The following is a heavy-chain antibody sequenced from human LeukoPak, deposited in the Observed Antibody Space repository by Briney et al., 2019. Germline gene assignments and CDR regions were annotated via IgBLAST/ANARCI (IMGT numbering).Heavy chain of an antibody. V-gene: IGHV3-9*01. CDR1: GFTFDDYA. D-gene: IGHD2-15*01. CDR3: AKDIGWWGAFDI. J-gene: IGHJ3*02. Sequence: PGRSLRLSCAASGFTFDDYAMHWVRQAPGKGLEWVSGISWNSGSIGYADSVKGRFTISRDNAKNSLYLQMNSLRAEDTALYYCAKDIGWWGAFDIWGQGTMVTVSS. CDR2: ISWNSGSI.